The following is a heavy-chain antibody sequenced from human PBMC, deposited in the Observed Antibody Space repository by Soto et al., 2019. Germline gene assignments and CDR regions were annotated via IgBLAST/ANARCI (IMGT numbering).Heavy chain of an antibody. CDR1: GFSLSTSGVG. V-gene: IGHV2-5*02. CDR2: IFWDDDK. Sequence: QITLMESGPTLVKPTQTLTLTCTFSGFSLSTSGVGVGWIRQPPGKALECLAVIFWDDDKRYSPSLQSRLTTTKDXXRXHXXLTMAHIDPVDTATYYCAHRGRPCSGTNCYHYFDSWGQGTLVTVSS. CDR3: AHRGRPCSGTNCYHYFDS. D-gene: IGHD2-2*01. J-gene: IGHJ4*02.